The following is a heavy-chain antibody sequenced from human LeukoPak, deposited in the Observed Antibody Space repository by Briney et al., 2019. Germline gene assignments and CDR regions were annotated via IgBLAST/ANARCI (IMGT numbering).Heavy chain of an antibody. CDR3: ARASITIFGVVIMHDY. V-gene: IGHV1-2*02. J-gene: IGHJ4*02. D-gene: IGHD3-3*01. Sequence: ASVKVSCKASGYTFTGYYMHWVRQAPGQGLEWMGWINPNSGGTNYAQKFQGRVTMTRDTSISTAYMELSRLRSDDTAVYYCARASITIFGVVIMHDYWGQGTLVTVSS. CDR1: GYTFTGYY. CDR2: INPNSGGT.